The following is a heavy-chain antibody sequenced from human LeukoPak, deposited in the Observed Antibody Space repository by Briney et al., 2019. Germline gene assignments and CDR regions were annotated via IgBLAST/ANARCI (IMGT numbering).Heavy chain of an antibody. J-gene: IGHJ4*02. D-gene: IGHD2-15*01. V-gene: IGHV4-30-2*01. CDR3: ASYSGGLNYFDY. CDR2: IYHSGST. Sequence: SQTLSLTCAVSGGSISSGGYSWSWIRQPPGKGLEWIGYIYHSGSTYYNPSLKSRVTISVDRSKNQFSLKLSSVTAADTAVYYCASYSGGLNYFDYWGQGTLVTVSS. CDR1: GGSISSGGYS.